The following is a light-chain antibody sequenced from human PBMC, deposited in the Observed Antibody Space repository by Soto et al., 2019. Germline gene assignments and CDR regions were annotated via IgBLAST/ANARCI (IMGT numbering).Light chain of an antibody. CDR1: SSDVGSYNL. CDR3: CSYAGSSTFDVV. Sequence: QSALTQPASVSGSPGQSITISCTGTSSDVGSYNLVSWYQQHPGKAPKLMIYEGSKRPSGVSNRLSGSKSGNTASLTISGLQAEDEADYSCCSYAGSSTFDVVFGGGTKLTVL. CDR2: EGS. J-gene: IGLJ2*01. V-gene: IGLV2-23*03.